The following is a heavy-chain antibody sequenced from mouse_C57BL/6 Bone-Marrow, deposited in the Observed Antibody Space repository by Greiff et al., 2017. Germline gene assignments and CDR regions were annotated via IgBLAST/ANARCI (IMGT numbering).Heavy chain of an antibody. CDR1: GYTFTSYW. CDR2: IDPSDSYT. V-gene: IGHV1-69*01. J-gene: IGHJ2*01. Sequence: QVQLQQPGAELVMPGASVKLSCKASGYTFTSYWMHWVKQRPGQGLEWIGEIDPSDSYTNYNQKFKGKSTLTVYKSSSTAYMQLSSLTSEDSAVYYCAREGLGITTCDYWGQGTTLTVSS. D-gene: IGHD2-4*01. CDR3: AREGLGITTCDY.